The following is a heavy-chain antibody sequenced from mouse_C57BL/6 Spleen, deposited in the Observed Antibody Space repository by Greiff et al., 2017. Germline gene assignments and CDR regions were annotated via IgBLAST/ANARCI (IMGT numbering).Heavy chain of an antibody. CDR1: GYTFTSYW. D-gene: IGHD1-1*01. CDR3: ARGNYGSIYWYFDV. V-gene: IGHV1-55*01. Sequence: VQLQQPGAELVKPGASVKMSCKASGYTFTSYWITWVKQRPGQGLEWIGDIYPGSGSTNYNEKFKSKATLTVDTSSSTAYMQLSSLTSEDSAVYYCARGNYGSIYWYFDVWGTGTMVTVSS. J-gene: IGHJ1*03. CDR2: IYPGSGST.